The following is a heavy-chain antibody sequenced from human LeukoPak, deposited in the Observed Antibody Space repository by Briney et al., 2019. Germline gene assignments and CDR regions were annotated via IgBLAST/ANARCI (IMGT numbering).Heavy chain of an antibody. D-gene: IGHD6-19*01. CDR3: ARSRPKVIAVADNAFDI. CDR1: GYSISSSNW. J-gene: IGHJ3*02. V-gene: IGHV4-28*01. CDR2: IYYSGST. Sequence: PSDTLSLTCAVSGYSISSSNWWGWIRQPPGKGLEWIGYIYYSGSTYYTPSLKSRVTMSVDTSKNQFSLKLSSVTAVDTAVYYCARSRPKVIAVADNAFDIWGQGTMVTVSS.